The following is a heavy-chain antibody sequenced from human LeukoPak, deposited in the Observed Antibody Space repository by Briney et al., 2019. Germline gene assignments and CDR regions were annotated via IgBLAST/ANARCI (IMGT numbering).Heavy chain of an antibody. CDR2: IYPGDSDT. CDR3: ARPVGSSGGIAAAPFDI. J-gene: IGHJ3*02. V-gene: IGHV5-51*01. CDR1: GYSFTSYW. D-gene: IGHD6-13*01. Sequence: GESLKISCKGSGYSFTSYWIGWVRQMPGKGLEWMVIIYPGDSDTRYSPSFQGQVTISADKSISTAYLQWSSLKASDTAMYYCARPVGSSGGIAAAPFDIWGQGTMVTVSS.